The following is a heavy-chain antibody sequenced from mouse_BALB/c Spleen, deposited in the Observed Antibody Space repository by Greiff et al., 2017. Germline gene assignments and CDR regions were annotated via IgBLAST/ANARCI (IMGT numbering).Heavy chain of an antibody. CDR1: GYTFTSYY. D-gene: IGHD1-1*01. V-gene: IGHV1S81*02. Sequence: VQLQQPGAELVKPGASVKLSCKASGYTFTSYYMYWVKQRPGQGLEWIGGINPSNGGTNFNEKFKSKATLTVDKSSSTAYMQLSSLTSEDSAVYYCTRWYYGSSPWFAYWGQGTLVTVSA. CDR2: INPSNGGT. J-gene: IGHJ3*01. CDR3: TRWYYGSSPWFAY.